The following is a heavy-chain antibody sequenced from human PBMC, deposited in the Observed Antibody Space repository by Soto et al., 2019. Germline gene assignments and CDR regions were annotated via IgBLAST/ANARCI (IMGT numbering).Heavy chain of an antibody. CDR2: ISYDGSNK. D-gene: IGHD3-3*01. J-gene: IGHJ6*02. CDR1: GFTFSSYG. V-gene: IGHV3-30*03. Sequence: QVQLVESGGGVVQPGRSLRLSCAASGFTFSSYGMHWVRQAPGKGLEWVAVISYDGSNKYYADSVKGRFTISRDNSKNTLYLQMNSLRAEDTAVYYCARGLRFLEWLYGMDVWGQGTTVTVSS. CDR3: ARGLRFLEWLYGMDV.